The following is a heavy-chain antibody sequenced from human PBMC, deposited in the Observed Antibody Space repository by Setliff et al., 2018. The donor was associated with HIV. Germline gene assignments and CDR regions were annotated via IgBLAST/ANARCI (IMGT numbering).Heavy chain of an antibody. V-gene: IGHV1-18*01. CDR2: ISEYNGDT. CDR3: ARESGYALFDF. D-gene: IGHD5-12*01. J-gene: IGHJ4*02. CDR1: GGTFSSYA. Sequence: GASVKVSCKASGGTFSSYAISWVRQAPGQGLEWMGWISEYNGDTKYAQKLQGRVTMTTDTSTRTVYLELRSLRFDDAAIYYCARESGYALFDFWGQGTPVTVSS.